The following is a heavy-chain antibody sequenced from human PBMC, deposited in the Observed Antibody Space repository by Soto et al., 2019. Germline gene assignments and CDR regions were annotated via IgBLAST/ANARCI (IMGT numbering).Heavy chain of an antibody. V-gene: IGHV3-7*03. CDR1: GFTLSNYW. D-gene: IGHD7-27*01. CDR2: INKDGSQK. CDR3: VRELGLAY. Sequence: GGPLRLSXAASGFTLSNYWMTWVRQAPGKGLEWVANINKDGSQKNYVDSVKGRFTIARDNGQNSLSLQMNSLRVEDTAVYYCVRELGLAYWGQGALVTVSS. J-gene: IGHJ4*02.